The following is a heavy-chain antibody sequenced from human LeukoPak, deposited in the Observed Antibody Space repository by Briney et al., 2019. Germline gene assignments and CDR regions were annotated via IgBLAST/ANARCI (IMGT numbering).Heavy chain of an antibody. Sequence: GGSLRLSCAASGFTFSSYAMSWVRQAPGKGLEWVSAISGSGGSTYYADSVKGRFTISRDNSKNTLYLQMNSLRAEDTAIYYCAKIGRYIAAAGAFDYWGQGTLVTVSS. CDR2: ISGSGGST. V-gene: IGHV3-23*01. CDR3: AKIGRYIAAAGAFDY. D-gene: IGHD6-13*01. CDR1: GFTFSSYA. J-gene: IGHJ4*02.